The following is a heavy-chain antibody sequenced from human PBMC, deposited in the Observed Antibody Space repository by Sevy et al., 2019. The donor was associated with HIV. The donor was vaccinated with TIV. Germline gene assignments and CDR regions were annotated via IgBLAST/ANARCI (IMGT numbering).Heavy chain of an antibody. J-gene: IGHJ3*02. CDR2: IYPGDSDT. CDR1: GYSFTSYW. Sequence: GESLKISCKGSGYSFTSYWIGWVRQMPGKGLEWMGIIYPGDSDTRYSPSFQGQVTISADKSIGTAYLQWRGLKASDTAMYYCARQWGIDGYNPTQDAFDIWGQGTMVTVSS. CDR3: ARQWGIDGYNPTQDAFDI. V-gene: IGHV5-51*01. D-gene: IGHD6-13*01.